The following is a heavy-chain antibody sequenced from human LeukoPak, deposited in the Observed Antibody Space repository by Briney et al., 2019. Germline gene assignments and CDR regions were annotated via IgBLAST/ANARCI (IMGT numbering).Heavy chain of an antibody. D-gene: IGHD6-19*01. CDR3: ARDQEGNSSGWGDWFDP. Sequence: PSGTLSLTCAVSDGSISSSNWWSWVRQPPGKGLEWIGEIYHSGSTNYNPSLKSRVTISVDKSKNQFSLKLSSVTAADTAVYYCARDQEGNSSGWGDWFDPWGQGTLVTVSS. CDR2: IYHSGST. V-gene: IGHV4-4*02. J-gene: IGHJ5*02. CDR1: DGSISSSNW.